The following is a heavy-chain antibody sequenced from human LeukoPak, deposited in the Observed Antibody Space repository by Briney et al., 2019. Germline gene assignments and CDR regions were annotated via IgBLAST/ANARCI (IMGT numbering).Heavy chain of an antibody. Sequence: PGGSLRLSCAASGFTFSSSYMSWVRQAPGKGLEWVSVIYSGGSTYYADSVKGRFTISRDNSKNTLYLQMNSLRAEDTAVYYCARVYGSGYYFDYWGQGTLVTVSS. CDR1: GFTFSSSY. D-gene: IGHD3-10*01. CDR3: ARVYGSGYYFDY. V-gene: IGHV3-66*01. CDR2: IYSGGST. J-gene: IGHJ4*02.